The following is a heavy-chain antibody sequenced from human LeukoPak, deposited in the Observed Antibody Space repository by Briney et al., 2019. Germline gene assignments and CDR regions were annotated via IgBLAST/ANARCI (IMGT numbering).Heavy chain of an antibody. D-gene: IGHD3-9*01. CDR3: ARAPRASFRYFDWLLSGGYYFDY. V-gene: IGHV4-59*12. Sequence: PSETLSLTCTVSGGSISSYYWSWIRQPPGKGLEWIGYIYYSGSTNYNPSLKSRVTISVDTSKNQFSLKPSSVTAADTAVYYCARAPRASFRYFDWLLSGGYYFDYWGQGTLVTVSS. J-gene: IGHJ4*02. CDR1: GGSISSYY. CDR2: IYYSGST.